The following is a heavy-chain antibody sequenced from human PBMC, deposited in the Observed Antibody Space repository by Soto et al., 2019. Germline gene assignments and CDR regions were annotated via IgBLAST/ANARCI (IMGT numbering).Heavy chain of an antibody. CDR2: IDPSDSYT. Sequence: GESLKISCKGSGYSFTSYWISWVRQMPGKGLEWMGRIDPSDSYTNYSPSFQGHVTISADKSISTAYLQWSSLKASDTAMYYCARLYPPREYYDSSGPAGWFDPWGQGTLVTVSS. CDR3: ARLYPPREYYDSSGPAGWFDP. D-gene: IGHD3-22*01. CDR1: GYSFTSYW. J-gene: IGHJ5*02. V-gene: IGHV5-10-1*01.